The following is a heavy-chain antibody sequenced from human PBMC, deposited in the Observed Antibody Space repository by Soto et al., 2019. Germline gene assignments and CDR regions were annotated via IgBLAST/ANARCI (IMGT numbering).Heavy chain of an antibody. D-gene: IGHD5-18*01. CDR3: ASLGSYTAPLDY. V-gene: IGHV1-69*13. CDR2: IIPIFGTA. J-gene: IGHJ4*02. CDR1: GGTFSSYA. Sequence: SVKVSCKASGGTFSSYAISWVRQAPGQGLEWMGGIIPIFGTANYAQKFQGRVTITADESTSTAYMELSSLRSEDTAVYYCASLGSYTAPLDYWGQGTLVTVSS.